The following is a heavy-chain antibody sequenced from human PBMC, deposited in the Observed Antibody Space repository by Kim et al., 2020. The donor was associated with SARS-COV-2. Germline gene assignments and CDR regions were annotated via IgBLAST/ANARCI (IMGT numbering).Heavy chain of an antibody. V-gene: IGHV5-51*01. D-gene: IGHD1-20*01. CDR2: IYPGNSDA. Sequence: GESLKISCKGSGYNFNNYWIGWVRQMPGKGLEWMGIIYPGNSDARYSPSFQGQVTFSADKSISAAYLQWNSLQASDTAMYYCARHSELYHGNNQPYDYWGQGTLVTVSS. CDR1: GYNFNNYW. J-gene: IGHJ4*02. CDR3: ARHSELYHGNNQPYDY.